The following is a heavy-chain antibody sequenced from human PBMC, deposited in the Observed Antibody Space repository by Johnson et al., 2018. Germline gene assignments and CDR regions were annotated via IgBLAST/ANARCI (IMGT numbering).Heavy chain of an antibody. CDR2: IRWDGGST. CDR1: GFTFDDST. Sequence: VQLVESGGVVVQPGGSXRLSCAASGFTFDDSTMHWVRHAPGKGLEWVSLIRWDGGSTYYADSVKGRFTISRDTSKNSLYLQMNSLRTEDTAFYYCAKVMPPLGYCSSTSCYGAFAIWGQGTMVTVSS. D-gene: IGHD2-2*01. V-gene: IGHV3-43*01. J-gene: IGHJ3*02. CDR3: AKVMPPLGYCSSTSCYGAFAI.